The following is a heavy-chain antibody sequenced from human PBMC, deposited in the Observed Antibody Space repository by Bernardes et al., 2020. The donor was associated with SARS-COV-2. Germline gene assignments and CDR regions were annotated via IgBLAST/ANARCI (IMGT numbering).Heavy chain of an antibody. CDR2: ISGGSSYI. CDR1: GFTFSDHT. D-gene: IGHD3-22*01. Sequence: GGFLRLSCAASGFTFSDHTMNWVRQAPGKGLEWVSSISGGSSYIYYADSIKGRFTISRDNAKNSLYLQMNSLRAEDTAVYYCSRDTYYEKSAYYFSHYYYGMDVWGLGTAVTVSS. CDR3: SRDTYYEKSAYYFSHYYYGMDV. J-gene: IGHJ6*02. V-gene: IGHV3-21*01.